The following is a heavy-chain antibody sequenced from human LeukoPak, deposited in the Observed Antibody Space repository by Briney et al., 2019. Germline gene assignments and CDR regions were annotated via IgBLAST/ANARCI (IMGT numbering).Heavy chain of an antibody. CDR2: IRYDGSNK. CDR3: ARGWGAYCSSTSCYFDYYYYMDV. D-gene: IGHD2-2*01. J-gene: IGHJ6*03. V-gene: IGHV3-30*02. Sequence: GGSLRLSCAASGFTFSSYGMHWVRQAPGKGLEWVAFIRYDGSNKYYADSVKGRFTISKDNSKDTLYLQMNSLRAEDTAVYYCARGWGAYCSSTSCYFDYYYYMDVWGKGTTVTISS. CDR1: GFTFSSYG.